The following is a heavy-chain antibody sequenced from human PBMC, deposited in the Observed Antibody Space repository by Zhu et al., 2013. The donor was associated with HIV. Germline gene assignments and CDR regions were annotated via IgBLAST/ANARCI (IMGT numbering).Heavy chain of an antibody. CDR3: ARGGNGVGNYYYYYGMDV. J-gene: IGHJ6*02. CDR1: GYSFTSYA. CDR2: INAGNGNT. V-gene: IGHV1-3*01. Sequence: QVQLVQSGAEVKKPGASVKVSCKASGYSFTSYAMHWVRQAPGQGLEWMGWINAGNGNTRYSQKFQGRVTITRDTSASTAYVELSSLRSEDTAVYYCARGGNGVGNYYYYYGMDVWGQGTTVTVSS. D-gene: IGHD3-16*01.